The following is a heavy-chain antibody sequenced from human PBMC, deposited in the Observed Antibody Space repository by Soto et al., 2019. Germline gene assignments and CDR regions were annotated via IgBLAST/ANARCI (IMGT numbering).Heavy chain of an antibody. CDR1: GFTFSYYP. CDR2: ISFDGSNK. CDR3: ARVPGDRVPILYIYPPEGTEPPSDVDV. V-gene: IGHV3-30*14. D-gene: IGHD1-1*01. J-gene: IGHJ6*02. Sequence: QMQLVESGGGAVQPGRSLRLSCAASGFTFSYYPMHWVRQAPGKGLEWVAVISFDGSNKYYADSVKGRFTISRDNSKNTLYLQMNRLRGEDTPFYYCARVPGDRVPILYIYPPEGTEPPSDVDVWGQGTTVTFSS.